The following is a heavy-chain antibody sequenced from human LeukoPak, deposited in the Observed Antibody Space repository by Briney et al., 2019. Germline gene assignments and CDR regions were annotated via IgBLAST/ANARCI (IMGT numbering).Heavy chain of an antibody. CDR1: GFTFDDYA. V-gene: IGHV3-9*01. CDR2: ISWNSGSI. Sequence: GGSLRLSCAASGFTFDDYAMHWVRQAPGKGLEWVSGISWNSGSIGYADSVKGRFTISRDNAKNSLYLQMNSLRAEDTALYCCAKSSYGSGSYVNYWGQGTLVTVSS. CDR3: AKSSYGSGSYVNY. D-gene: IGHD3-10*01. J-gene: IGHJ4*02.